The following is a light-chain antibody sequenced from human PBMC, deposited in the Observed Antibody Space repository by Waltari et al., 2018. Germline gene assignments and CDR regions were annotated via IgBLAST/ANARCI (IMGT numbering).Light chain of an antibody. CDR2: KDC. Sequence: SYKLTQPYSVSVSPGQTARMPCSGDPFTKQSVHWYQQKPGQSPVIFICKDCERPQGIPERFSGSSSGATVTLTITGVQAEDEADYYCQSTDSSGTDVVFGGGTKLNVL. CDR1: PFTKQS. CDR3: QSTDSSGTDVV. V-gene: IGLV3-25*03. J-gene: IGLJ2*01.